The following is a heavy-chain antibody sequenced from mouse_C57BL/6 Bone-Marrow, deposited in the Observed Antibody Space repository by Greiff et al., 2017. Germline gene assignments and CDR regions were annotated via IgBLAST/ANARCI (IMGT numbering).Heavy chain of an antibody. CDR3: AKSKDYYGSYWYFDV. J-gene: IGHJ1*03. CDR1: GFSLTSYG. Sequence: VQLVESGPGLVQPSQSLSITCTVSGFSLTSYGVHWVRQSPGKGLEWLGVIWRGGSTDYNAAFMSRLSITKDNSKSQVFFKMNSLQADDTAIYYCAKSKDYYGSYWYFDVWGTGTTATVSS. D-gene: IGHD1-1*01. CDR2: IWRGGST. V-gene: IGHV2-5*01.